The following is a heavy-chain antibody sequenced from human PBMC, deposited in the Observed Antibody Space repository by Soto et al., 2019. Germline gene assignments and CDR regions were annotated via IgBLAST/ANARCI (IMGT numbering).Heavy chain of an antibody. V-gene: IGHV4-34*01. CDR2: INHSGST. J-gene: IGHJ4*02. D-gene: IGHD5-12*01. CDR3: ARAPIVATIDNTPGHDY. Sequence: SETLSLTCAVYGGSFSGYYWSWIRQPPGKGLEWIGEINHSGSTNYNPSLKSRVTISVDTSKNQFSLKLSSVTAADTAVYYCARAPIVATIDNTPGHDYWGQGTLVTVSS. CDR1: GGSFSGYY.